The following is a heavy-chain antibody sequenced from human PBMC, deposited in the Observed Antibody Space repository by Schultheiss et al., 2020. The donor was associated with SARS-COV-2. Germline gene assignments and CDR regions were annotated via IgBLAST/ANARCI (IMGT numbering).Heavy chain of an antibody. CDR3: ARVREWFVVVTVQTHDAFDI. CDR2: ISGYNGNT. J-gene: IGHJ3*02. Sequence: ASVKVSCKASGYNFITYGINWVRQAPGQGLEWMGWISGYNGNTNYAQKFQARVTMTTDTSTSTAYMELRSLRSDDTAVYYCARVREWFVVVTVQTHDAFDIWGQGTMVTVSS. CDR1: GYNFITYG. V-gene: IGHV1-18*01. D-gene: IGHD2-21*02.